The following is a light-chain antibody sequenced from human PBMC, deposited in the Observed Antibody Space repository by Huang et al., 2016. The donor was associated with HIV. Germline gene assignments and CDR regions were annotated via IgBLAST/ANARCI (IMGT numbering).Light chain of an antibody. V-gene: IGKV1-16*02. J-gene: IGKJ2*01. CDR2: GAS. Sequence: DIQLTQSPSSLSASVGDSVTITCRASQDISDYLGWFQQRPGNAPKSLIYGASNLQSGVPSKFSGGGYGTDFSLTISNLQPEDFATYYCQQYNSFPYTFGQGTRLEI. CDR1: QDISDY. CDR3: QQYNSFPYT.